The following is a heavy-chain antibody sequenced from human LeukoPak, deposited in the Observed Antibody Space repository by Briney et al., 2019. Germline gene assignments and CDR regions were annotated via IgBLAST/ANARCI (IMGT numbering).Heavy chain of an antibody. CDR1: GYIFTSNW. D-gene: IGHD3-10*01. V-gene: IGHV5-51*01. CDR3: ARQSRDGSKTRGYYFDY. J-gene: IGHJ4*02. Sequence: GESLKISCQVSGYIFTSNWIGWVCQMPGKGLESMGIIYPADSDTTYSPSFQGQVTISADKSISTVYLQWSSLKASDTAMYYCARQSRDGSKTRGYYFDYWGQGTLVTVSS. CDR2: IYPADSDT.